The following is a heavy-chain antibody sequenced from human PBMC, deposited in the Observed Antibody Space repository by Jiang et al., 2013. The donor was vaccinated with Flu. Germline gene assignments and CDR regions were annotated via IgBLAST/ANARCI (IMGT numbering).Heavy chain of an antibody. CDR1: GDSVSSNSAA. CDR2: TYYRSKWYN. CDR3: ARSQAVAGVNWFDP. D-gene: IGHD6-19*01. J-gene: IGHJ5*02. V-gene: IGHV6-1*01. Sequence: QTLSLTCAISGDSVSSNSAAWSWIRQSPSRGLEWLGRTYYRSKWYNDYEVSVKSRIIINPDTSKNQFXLQLNSVTPEDTAVYYCARSQAVAGVNWFDPGAREPWSPSPQ.